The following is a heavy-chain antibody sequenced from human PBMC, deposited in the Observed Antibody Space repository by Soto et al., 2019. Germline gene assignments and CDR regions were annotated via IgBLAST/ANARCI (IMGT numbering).Heavy chain of an antibody. V-gene: IGHV4-28*03. CDR3: ARVKDGNWFDS. CDR1: GYSINRNSW. Sequence: SENLSLTCTVSGYSINRNSWWGWIRQPPGKELEWIGYMSSSGLTYYNPSLESRVTTSLDTSKNQFSLNLSSVTAVDTAVYYCARVKDGNWFDSWGQGTLVTVSS. J-gene: IGHJ5*01. CDR2: MSSSGLT.